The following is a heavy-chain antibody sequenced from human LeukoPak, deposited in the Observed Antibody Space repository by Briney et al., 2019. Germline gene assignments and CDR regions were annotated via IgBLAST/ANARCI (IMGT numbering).Heavy chain of an antibody. CDR2: IYYSGST. Sequence: KPSETLSLTCTVSGGSISSYYWSWIRQPPGKGLEWIGYIYYSGSTYYNPSLKSRVTISVDTSKNQFSLKLSSVTAADTAVYYCARDHLPAGAPGYYMDVWGKGTTVTVSS. V-gene: IGHV4-59*12. CDR1: GGSISSYY. J-gene: IGHJ6*03. CDR3: ARDHLPAGAPGYYMDV. D-gene: IGHD4/OR15-4a*01.